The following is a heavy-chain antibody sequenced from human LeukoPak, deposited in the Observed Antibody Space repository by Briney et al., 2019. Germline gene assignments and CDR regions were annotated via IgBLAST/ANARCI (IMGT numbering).Heavy chain of an antibody. CDR1: GFTFSNAW. Sequence: GGSLRLSCAASGFTFSNAWMSWVRQAPGKGLEWVSAISGSGGSTYYADSVKGRFTISRDNSKNTLYLQMNSLRAEDTAVYYCARGLLIMVRGVRNWFDPWGQGTLVTVSS. CDR3: ARGLLIMVRGVRNWFDP. CDR2: ISGSGGST. V-gene: IGHV3-23*01. D-gene: IGHD3-10*01. J-gene: IGHJ5*02.